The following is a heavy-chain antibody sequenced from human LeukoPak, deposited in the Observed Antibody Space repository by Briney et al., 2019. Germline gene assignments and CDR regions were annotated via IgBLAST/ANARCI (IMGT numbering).Heavy chain of an antibody. CDR2: ISGSGGST. CDR3: ARMFYYDSERIVNWFDP. CDR1: GFTFSSYA. V-gene: IGHV3-23*01. Sequence: GGSLRLSCAASGFTFSSYAMSWVRQAPGKGLEWVSAISGSGGSTYYADSVKGRFTISRDNSKNTLYLQMNSLRAEDTAVYYCARMFYYDSERIVNWFDPWGQGTLVTVSS. J-gene: IGHJ5*02. D-gene: IGHD3-16*01.